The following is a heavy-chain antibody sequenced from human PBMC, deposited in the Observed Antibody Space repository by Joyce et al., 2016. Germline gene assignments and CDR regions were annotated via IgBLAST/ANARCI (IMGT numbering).Heavy chain of an antibody. Sequence: QVHLVESGGGVVQPGRSVRLSCAASGFTFNNYGMFWFRQAPGKGLEWVAVIGYDGKNEDYVDSVKGRFSISRDHPKKTLDLQMSALTADDTATYFCARASPPYDFWSCYYGNYYYGMDVWGQGTTV. CDR2: IGYDGKNE. V-gene: IGHV3-33*01. D-gene: IGHD3-3*01. CDR3: ARASPPYDFWSCYYGNYYYGMDV. CDR1: GFTFNNYG. J-gene: IGHJ6*02.